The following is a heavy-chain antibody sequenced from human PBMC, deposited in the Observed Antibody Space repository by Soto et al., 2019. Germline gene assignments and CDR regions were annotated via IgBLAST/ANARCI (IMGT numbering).Heavy chain of an antibody. J-gene: IGHJ4*02. V-gene: IGHV3-33*01. Sequence: AGGSLRLSCAASGFTFSNAGMHWVRQATGKGLEWVAIIWYDGSKTYYADSVKGRFTISRDNSKNTVYLQMNSLRAEDTAVYYCARAPFTIYDTSGYYDYWGQGTLVTVSS. CDR3: ARAPFTIYDTSGYYDY. CDR2: IWYDGSKT. CDR1: GFTFSNAG. D-gene: IGHD3-22*01.